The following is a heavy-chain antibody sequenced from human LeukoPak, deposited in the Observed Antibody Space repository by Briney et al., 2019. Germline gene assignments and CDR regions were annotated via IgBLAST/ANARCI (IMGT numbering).Heavy chain of an antibody. J-gene: IGHJ4*02. V-gene: IGHV3-21*01. Sequence: GGSLRLSCAASGFTFNSFTMNWVRQAPGKGLEWLSSISGSGQYIYYADSLKGRLTISRDNAKDSLCLQLNSLRAEDTSVYYCARGGYNSAFLDSWGQGTLVSVS. CDR2: ISGSGQYI. D-gene: IGHD6-19*01. CDR1: GFTFNSFT. CDR3: ARGGYNSAFLDS.